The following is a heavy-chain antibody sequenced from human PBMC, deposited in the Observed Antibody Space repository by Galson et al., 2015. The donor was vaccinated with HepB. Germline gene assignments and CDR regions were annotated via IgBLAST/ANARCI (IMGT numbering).Heavy chain of an antibody. Sequence: SLRLSCAASGFTFSSYSMNWVRQAPGKGLEWVSSISSSSSYIYYADSVKGRFTISRDNAKNSLYLQMNSLRAEDTAVYYCARDREWELRGAFDCWGQGTLVTVSS. CDR3: ARDREWELRGAFDC. J-gene: IGHJ4*02. CDR1: GFTFSSYS. V-gene: IGHV3-21*01. CDR2: ISSSSSYI. D-gene: IGHD1-26*01.